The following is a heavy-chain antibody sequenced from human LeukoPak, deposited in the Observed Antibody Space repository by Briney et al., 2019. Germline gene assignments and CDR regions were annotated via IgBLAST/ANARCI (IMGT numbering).Heavy chain of an antibody. V-gene: IGHV4-30-2*01. D-gene: IGHD6-19*01. J-gene: IGHJ4*02. Sequence: PSETLSLTCTVSGGSISSGGYYWSWIRQPPGKGLEWIGYIYHSGSTYYNPSLKSRVTISVDTSKNQFSLKLSSVTAADTAVYYCARFLSGWSSSGWYSDCWGQGTLVTVSS. CDR3: ARFLSGWSSSGWYSDC. CDR2: IYHSGST. CDR1: GGSISSGGYY.